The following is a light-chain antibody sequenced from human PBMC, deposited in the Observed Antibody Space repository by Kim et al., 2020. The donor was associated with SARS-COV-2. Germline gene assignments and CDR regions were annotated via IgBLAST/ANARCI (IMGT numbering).Light chain of an antibody. CDR1: SSDVGTYNY. Sequence: GQSITISCTGTSSDVGTYNYVSWYQQYPGKAPKLMIYDVNKRPSGVSNRFSGSKSGNTASLTISGLQAEDEADYYCSSYATSRSYVFGTGTKVTVL. J-gene: IGLJ1*01. V-gene: IGLV2-14*03. CDR3: SSYATSRSYV. CDR2: DVN.